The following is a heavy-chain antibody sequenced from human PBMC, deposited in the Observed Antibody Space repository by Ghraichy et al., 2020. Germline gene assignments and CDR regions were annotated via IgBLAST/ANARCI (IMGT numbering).Heavy chain of an antibody. V-gene: IGHV3-53*05. J-gene: IGHJ6*02. CDR2: IYSGVTS. Sequence: GGSLRLSCAASGFSVSTHYMTWVRQRPAKGLEWISLIYSGVTSNYADSVKGRFTISRDTSKNILSLQMNSLRTDDTAFYYCVRALRAGGMDVWGHGTTVTDSS. CDR1: GFSVSTHY. D-gene: IGHD3-10*01. CDR3: VRALRAGGMDV.